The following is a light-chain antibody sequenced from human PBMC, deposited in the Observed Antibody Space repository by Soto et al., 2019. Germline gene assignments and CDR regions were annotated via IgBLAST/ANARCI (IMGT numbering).Light chain of an antibody. J-gene: IGLJ1*01. CDR2: DVN. V-gene: IGLV2-14*01. CDR1: NTDLGVYGY. CDR3: FSKISGFVYG. Sequence: QSVLAQPASVSGSFGQSITISCSGPNTDLGVYGYVSWYQHQPGKAPKLLIYDVNNRPSGISDRFSGSKSGDTASLTISGLQAEDEADYFCFSKISGFVYGFGTGTKLTV.